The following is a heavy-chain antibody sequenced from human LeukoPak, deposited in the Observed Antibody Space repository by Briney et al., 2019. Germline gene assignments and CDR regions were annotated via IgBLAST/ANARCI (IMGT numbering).Heavy chain of an antibody. CDR2: IIPIFGTA. Sequence: GASVKVSCKASGGTFSSYAISWVRQAPGQGLEGMGGIIPIFGTANYAQKFQGRVTITTDESTSTAYMELSSLRSEDTAVYYCARAEVVPAAPALYYYMDVWGKGTTVTVSS. CDR1: GGTFSSYA. J-gene: IGHJ6*03. V-gene: IGHV1-69*05. CDR3: ARAEVVPAAPALYYYMDV. D-gene: IGHD2-2*01.